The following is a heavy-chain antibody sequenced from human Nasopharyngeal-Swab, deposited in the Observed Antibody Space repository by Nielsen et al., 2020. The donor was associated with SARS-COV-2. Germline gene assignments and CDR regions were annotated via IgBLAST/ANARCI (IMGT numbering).Heavy chain of an antibody. V-gene: IGHV3-53*04. CDR2: IYSGGST. CDR1: GFTVSSNY. D-gene: IGHD3-9*01. CDR3: ARVPYDILHFRGGMDV. J-gene: IGHJ6*02. Sequence: GESLKISCAASGFTVSSNYMSWVRQAPGKGLEWVSVIYSGGSTYYADSVKDRFTISRHNSKNTLYLQMNSLRAEDTAVYYCARVPYDILHFRGGMDVWGQGTTVTVSS.